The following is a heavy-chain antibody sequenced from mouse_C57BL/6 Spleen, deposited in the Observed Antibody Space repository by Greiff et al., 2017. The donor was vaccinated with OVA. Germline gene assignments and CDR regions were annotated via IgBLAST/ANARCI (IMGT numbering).Heavy chain of an antibody. Sequence: EVMLVESGGGLVQPGGSMKLSCVASGFTFSNYWMNWVRQSPEKGLEWVAQIRLKSDNYATHYAESVKGRFTISRDDSKSSVYLQMNNLRAEDTGIYYCTGGTYAMDYWGQGTSVTVSS. CDR2: IRLKSDNYAT. CDR1: GFTFSNYW. J-gene: IGHJ4*01. CDR3: TGGTYAMDY. V-gene: IGHV6-3*01.